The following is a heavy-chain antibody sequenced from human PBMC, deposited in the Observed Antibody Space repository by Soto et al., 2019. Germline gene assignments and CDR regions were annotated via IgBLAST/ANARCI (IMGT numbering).Heavy chain of an antibody. Sequence: SETLSLTCTVSGGSISSGGYYWSWIRQHPGKGLEWIGYIYYSGSTYYNPSLKSRVTISVDTSKNQFSLKLSSVTAADTAVYYCARAAYGDYEFEPIYYYYGMDVWGQGTTVTVS. V-gene: IGHV4-31*03. CDR1: GGSISSGGYY. CDR3: ARAAYGDYEFEPIYYYYGMDV. CDR2: IYYSGST. D-gene: IGHD4-17*01. J-gene: IGHJ6*02.